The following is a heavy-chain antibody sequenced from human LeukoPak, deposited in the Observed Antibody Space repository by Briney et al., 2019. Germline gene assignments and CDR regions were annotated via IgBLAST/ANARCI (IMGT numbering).Heavy chain of an antibody. Sequence: PSETLSLTCTVSGGSSSSYYWSSIRQPPGKGLEWIGYIYYSGSTNYNPSLKSRVTISVDTSKNQFSLKLSSVTAADTAVYYCAINSYDTGVFDRWGEGTMVTVSS. CDR3: AINSYDTGVFDR. V-gene: IGHV4-59*01. D-gene: IGHD3-22*01. CDR2: IYYSGST. J-gene: IGHJ3*02. CDR1: GGSSSSYY.